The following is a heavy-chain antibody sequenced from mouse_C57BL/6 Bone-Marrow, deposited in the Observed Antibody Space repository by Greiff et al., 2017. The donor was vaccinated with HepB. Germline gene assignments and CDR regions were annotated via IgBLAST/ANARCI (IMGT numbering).Heavy chain of an antibody. D-gene: IGHD2-5*01. V-gene: IGHV5-2*03. CDR3: AREPRTIVTCYAMDY. Sequence: EVKVEESGGGLVQPGESLKLSCESNEYEFPSHDMSWVRKTPEKRLELVAAINSDGGSTYYPDTMERRFIITRDNTKKTLYLQMSSLRSEDTDLYYCAREPRTIVTCYAMDYWGQGTTVTVSS. J-gene: IGHJ4*01. CDR2: INSDGGST. CDR1: EYEFPSHD.